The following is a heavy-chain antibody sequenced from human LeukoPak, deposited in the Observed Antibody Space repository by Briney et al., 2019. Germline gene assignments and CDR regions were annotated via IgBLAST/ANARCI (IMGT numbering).Heavy chain of an antibody. CDR3: TTEPDSSGWYVGY. CDR1: GFTFSKAW. V-gene: IGHV3-15*07. CDR2: IKSKTDGGTI. Sequence: GGSLRLSCAASGFTFSKAWMNWVRQAPGKGLEWVGRIKSKTDGGTIDYAAPVKGRFTISRDDSKSTGYLQMDSLKTEDTAVYYCTTEPDSSGWYVGYWGQGTLVTVSS. J-gene: IGHJ4*02. D-gene: IGHD6-19*01.